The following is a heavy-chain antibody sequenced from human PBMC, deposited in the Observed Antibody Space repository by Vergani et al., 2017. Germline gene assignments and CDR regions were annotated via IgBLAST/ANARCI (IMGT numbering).Heavy chain of an antibody. Sequence: QMQLVQSGAEVKKPGASVKVSCKASGYTFTALYMHWVRQAPGQGLEWVGWLNPDSGGTNSAQKFQGRVTMTRDTSISTAYMELSRLRSDDTAVYYCARVCSSTSCYWDNWFDPWGQGTLVTVSS. CDR3: ARVCSSTSCYWDNWFDP. CDR1: GYTFTALY. J-gene: IGHJ5*02. V-gene: IGHV1-2*02. CDR2: LNPDSGGT. D-gene: IGHD2-2*01.